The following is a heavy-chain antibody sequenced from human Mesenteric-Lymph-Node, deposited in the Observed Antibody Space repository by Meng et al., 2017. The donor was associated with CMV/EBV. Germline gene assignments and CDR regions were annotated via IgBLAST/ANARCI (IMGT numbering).Heavy chain of an antibody. CDR1: GGSFGGYD. Sequence: SETLSLTCAIYGGSFGGYDWSWIRQPPGKGLEWIGEINHSGSTNYNPSLKSRVTISVDTSKNQFSLKLSSVTAADTAVYYCARDYGDYWGQGTLVTVSS. CDR2: INHSGST. J-gene: IGHJ4*02. CDR3: ARDYGDY. V-gene: IGHV4-34*01.